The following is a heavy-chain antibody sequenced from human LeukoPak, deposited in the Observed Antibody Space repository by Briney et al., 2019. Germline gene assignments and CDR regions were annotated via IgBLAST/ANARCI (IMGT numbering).Heavy chain of an antibody. V-gene: IGHV4-34*01. CDR3: ARKAVADDY. CDR1: GGSFSGYY. Sequence: SETLSLTCAVYGGSFSGYYWSWIRQPPGKGLEWIGEINHSGSTNYNPSLKSRVTISVDTSKNKFSLKLSSVTAADTAVYYCARKAVADDYWGQGTLVTVSS. CDR2: INHSGST. J-gene: IGHJ4*02. D-gene: IGHD6-19*01.